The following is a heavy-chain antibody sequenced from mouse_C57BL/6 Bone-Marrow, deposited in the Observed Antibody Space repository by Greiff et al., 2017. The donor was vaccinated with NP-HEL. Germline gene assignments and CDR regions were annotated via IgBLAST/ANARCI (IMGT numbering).Heavy chain of an antibody. CDR3: ARSLAGTKAWFAY. Sequence: VTLVESGAELVRPGASVKLSCKASGYTFTDYYLNWVKQRPGQGLEWIARIYPGSGNTYYNEKFKGKATLTAEKSSSTAYMQLSSLTSEDSAVYFCARSLAGTKAWFAYWGQGTLVTVSA. CDR2: IYPGSGNT. V-gene: IGHV1-76*01. CDR1: GYTFTDYY. D-gene: IGHD4-1*01. J-gene: IGHJ3*01.